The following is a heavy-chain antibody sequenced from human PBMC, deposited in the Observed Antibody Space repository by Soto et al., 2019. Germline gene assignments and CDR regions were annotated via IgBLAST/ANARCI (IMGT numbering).Heavy chain of an antibody. J-gene: IGHJ4*02. CDR1: GGSISSSSYY. V-gene: IGHV4-39*01. CDR3: ARLPRQRYFDY. CDR2: IYYSGST. D-gene: IGHD6-25*01. Sequence: SETLSLTCTVSGGSISSSSYYWGWIRQPPGKGLEWIGSIYYSGSTYYNPSLKSRVTISVDTSKNQFSLKLSSVTAADTAVYYCARLPRQRYFDYWGQGTLVTVSS.